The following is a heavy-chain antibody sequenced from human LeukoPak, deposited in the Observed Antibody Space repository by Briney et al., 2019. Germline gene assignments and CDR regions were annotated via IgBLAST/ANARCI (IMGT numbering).Heavy chain of an antibody. D-gene: IGHD2-15*01. Sequence: PGGSLRLSCAASGFMFDMYWMGWVRQAPGKGLEWVANIRADGGEKYYVDSVKGRFIISRDNAKNSLFLEMNSLRAEDTGVYYCVREWWQLKSWGLGTRVTVSS. CDR1: GFMFDMYW. CDR3: VREWWQLKS. V-gene: IGHV3-7*01. CDR2: IRADGGEK. J-gene: IGHJ4*02.